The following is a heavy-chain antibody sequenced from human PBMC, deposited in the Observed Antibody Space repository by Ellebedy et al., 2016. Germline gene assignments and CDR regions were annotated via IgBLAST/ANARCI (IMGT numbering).Heavy chain of an antibody. CDR2: ISYSGTT. CDR1: GDSVNSGSYY. Sequence: SETLSLXXTVSGDSVNSGSYYWTWIRQVAGKGLEWLGHISYSGTTDYNPSLKSRVTISVDTAKNHFSLDLRSVTAADTAVYYCAREVLEVGDSDAFDIWGRGTMVTVSS. CDR3: AREVLEVGDSDAFDI. V-gene: IGHV4-31*03. J-gene: IGHJ3*02. D-gene: IGHD2-21*02.